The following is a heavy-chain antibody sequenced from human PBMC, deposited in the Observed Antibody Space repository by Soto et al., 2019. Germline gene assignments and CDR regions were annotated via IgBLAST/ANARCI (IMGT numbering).Heavy chain of an antibody. V-gene: IGHV1-18*01. CDR1: GYTFTSYG. D-gene: IGHD3-9*01. Sequence: QVQLVQSGAEVKKPGASVKVSCKASGYTFTSYGISWVRQAPGQGLEWMGWISAYNGNTNYAQKLQGGVTMTTDTSTSTAYMELRSVRSDDTAVYYCARDGRYFDWLPSPPFDYWGQGNLVTVSS. J-gene: IGHJ4*02. CDR2: ISAYNGNT. CDR3: ARDGRYFDWLPSPPFDY.